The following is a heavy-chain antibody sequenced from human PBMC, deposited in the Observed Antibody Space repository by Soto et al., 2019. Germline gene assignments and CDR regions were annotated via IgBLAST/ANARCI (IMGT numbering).Heavy chain of an antibody. V-gene: IGHV3-7*01. CDR1: GFTFSDYW. J-gene: IGHJ5*02. D-gene: IGHD2-15*01. Sequence: GGSLRLSCAASGFTFSDYWMSWVRQAPGKGLEWVANINQDGSVKSFVDSVKGRFTISRDNAKKSLFLQMNSLRAEDTAVYYCARWYSWGQGTLVTVSS. CDR3: ARWYS. CDR2: INQDGSVK.